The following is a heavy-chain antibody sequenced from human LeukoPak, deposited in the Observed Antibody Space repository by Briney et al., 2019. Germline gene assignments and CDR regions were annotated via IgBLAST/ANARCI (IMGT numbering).Heavy chain of an antibody. CDR2: ISSSSSYI. CDR3: ARLAPEDCSSTSCYTGGPYYYMDV. D-gene: IGHD2-2*02. V-gene: IGHV3-21*04. J-gene: IGHJ6*03. Sequence: PGGSLRLSCAASGFTFSSYSMNWVRQAPGKGLEWVSSISSSSSYIYYADSVKGRFTISRDNAKNSLYLQMNSLRAEDTAVYYCARLAPEDCSSTSCYTGGPYYYMDVWGKGTTVTVSS. CDR1: GFTFSSYS.